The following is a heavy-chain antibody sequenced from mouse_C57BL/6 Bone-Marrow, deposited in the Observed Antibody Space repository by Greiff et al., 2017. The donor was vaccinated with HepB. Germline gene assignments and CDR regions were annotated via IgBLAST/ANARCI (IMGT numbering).Heavy chain of an antibody. D-gene: IGHD1-1*01. Sequence: EVKLVESGGGLVQPGGSLKLSCASSGFTFSDYGMAWVRQAPRKGPEWVAFISNLAYSIYYADTVTGRFTISRENAKNTLYLEMSSLRSEDTAMYYCARHPLRYYAMDYWGQGTSVTVSS. V-gene: IGHV5-15*01. CDR3: ARHPLRYYAMDY. CDR1: GFTFSDYG. CDR2: ISNLAYSI. J-gene: IGHJ4*01.